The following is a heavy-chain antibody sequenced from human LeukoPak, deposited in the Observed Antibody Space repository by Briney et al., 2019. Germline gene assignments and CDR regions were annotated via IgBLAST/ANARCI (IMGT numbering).Heavy chain of an antibody. CDR1: GGSVRNSTYY. D-gene: IGHD1-1*01. Sequence: SETLSLTCSVSGGSVRNSTYYWGWIRQPPGKGLEWVGHIYYSGGSFYNPSLRSRVTISGDASKNQFSLKLNSVTDADTAVYYCARGPGGTTDSFDYWGQGTLVAVSS. CDR3: ARGPGGTTDSFDY. CDR2: IYYSGGS. V-gene: IGHV4-39*07. J-gene: IGHJ4*02.